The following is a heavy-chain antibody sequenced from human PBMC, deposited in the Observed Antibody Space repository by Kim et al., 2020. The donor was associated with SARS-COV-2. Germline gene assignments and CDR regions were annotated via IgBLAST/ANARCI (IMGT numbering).Heavy chain of an antibody. CDR3: ARGVEAMIVGGDY. J-gene: IGHJ4*02. Sequence: YAPRFQGRVTITADESTSTAYMELSSLRSEDTAVYYCARGVEAMIVGGDYWGQGTLVTVSS. D-gene: IGHD3-22*01. V-gene: IGHV1-69*01.